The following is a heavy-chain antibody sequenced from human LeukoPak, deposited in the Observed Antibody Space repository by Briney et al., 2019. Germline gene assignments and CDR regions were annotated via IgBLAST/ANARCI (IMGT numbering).Heavy chain of an antibody. V-gene: IGHV4-61*02. CDR2: IYTTGST. Sequence: TLSLTCTVSGGSISSGSYYWSWIRQPAGKGLEWIGRIYTTGSTNYNPSLKSRVIISIDTSKNQFSLKLSSVTAADTAVYYCARGLWFGDENPPYFDYWGQGTLVTVSS. D-gene: IGHD3-10*01. CDR1: GGSISSGSYY. CDR3: ARGLWFGDENPPYFDY. J-gene: IGHJ4*02.